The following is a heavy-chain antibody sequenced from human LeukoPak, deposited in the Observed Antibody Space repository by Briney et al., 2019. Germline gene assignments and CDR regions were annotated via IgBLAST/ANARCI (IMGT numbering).Heavy chain of an antibody. CDR2: ISYDGSNK. D-gene: IGHD5-18*01. CDR1: GFTFSSYA. Sequence: PGRSLRLSCAASGFTFSSYAMHWVRQAPGKGLEWVAVISYDGSNKYYADSVKGRFTISRDNSKNTPYLQMNSLRAEDTAVYYCARDEGGIQLGYFDYGGQGTLVTVSS. CDR3: ARDEGGIQLGYFDY. J-gene: IGHJ4*02. V-gene: IGHV3-30*04.